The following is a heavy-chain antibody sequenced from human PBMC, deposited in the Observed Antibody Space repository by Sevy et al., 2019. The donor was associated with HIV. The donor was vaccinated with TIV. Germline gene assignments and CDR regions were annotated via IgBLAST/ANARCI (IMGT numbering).Heavy chain of an antibody. CDR2: ISYDGSNK. Sequence: GGSLRLSCAASGFTFSSYAMHWVRQAPGKGLEWVAVISYDGSNKYYADSVKGRFTISRDNSKNTLYLQMNSLRAEDTAVYYCARDFTEGLLGGHPFDYWGQGTLVTVSS. V-gene: IGHV3-30-3*01. CDR1: GFTFSSYA. J-gene: IGHJ4*02. D-gene: IGHD1-26*01. CDR3: ARDFTEGLLGGHPFDY.